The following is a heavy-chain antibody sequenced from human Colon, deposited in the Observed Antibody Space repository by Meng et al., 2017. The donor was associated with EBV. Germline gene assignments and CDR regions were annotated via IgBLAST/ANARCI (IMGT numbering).Heavy chain of an antibody. V-gene: IGHV7-4-1*02. CDR3: ARGGPYPDSSGFHWYFDL. Sequence: QLQLVESGSELKKSGVSVQVSCKASGYTFINYEINWARKAPGQGLEWMGWINTHTGNPTYGQGFTGRFVLSSDTSVSTANLQISSLKAEDTAVYYCARGGPYPDSSGFHWYFDLWGRGTLVTVSS. CDR2: INTHTGNP. CDR1: GYTFINYE. D-gene: IGHD3-22*01. J-gene: IGHJ2*01.